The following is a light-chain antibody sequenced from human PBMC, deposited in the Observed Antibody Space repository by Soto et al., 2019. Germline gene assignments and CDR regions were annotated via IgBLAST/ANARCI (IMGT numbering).Light chain of an antibody. CDR3: MQALQTPRA. Sequence: DSLMTQSPLSLPVTPVEPASISCRSSQSLLHSNEYNYLDWYLQKQGQSPQLLIYLGSNRASGVPDRFSGSGSGTDFTLKISRVEAEDVGVYYCMQALQTPRAFGQGTRLEIK. V-gene: IGKV2-28*01. J-gene: IGKJ5*01. CDR2: LGS. CDR1: QSLLHSNEYNY.